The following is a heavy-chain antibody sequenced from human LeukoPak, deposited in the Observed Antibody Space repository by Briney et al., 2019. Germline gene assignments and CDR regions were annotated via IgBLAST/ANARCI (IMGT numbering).Heavy chain of an antibody. J-gene: IGHJ3*01. D-gene: IGHD6-25*01. V-gene: IGHV6-1*01. CDR3: ARGRASAFDV. CDR2: TYYTSKWNT. CDR1: GDGVSTSGVA. Sequence: PSQTLSLTCAISGDGVSTSGVAWNWVRQSPSRGLEWLGRTYYTSKWNTDYAVSVKSRIVVNPDTSKNQFSLQLNSVTSEDTAVYYCARGRASAFDVWGQGTMVTVSS.